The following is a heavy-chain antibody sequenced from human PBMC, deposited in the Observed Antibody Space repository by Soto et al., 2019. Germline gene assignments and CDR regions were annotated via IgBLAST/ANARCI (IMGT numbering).Heavy chain of an antibody. CDR3: TRWYGGSLDY. D-gene: IGHD4-17*01. J-gene: IGHJ4*02. Sequence: QVQLQESGPGLVKPSETLSLTCTVSGGSISSYYWSWIRQHPGKGLEGIGYIYYSGSTNYNPSLKRRVTISVDTSKYQFSLTLSSVTAADTAVYYCTRWYGGSLDYWGQGTLVTVSS. CDR1: GGSISSYY. V-gene: IGHV4-59*01. CDR2: IYYSGST.